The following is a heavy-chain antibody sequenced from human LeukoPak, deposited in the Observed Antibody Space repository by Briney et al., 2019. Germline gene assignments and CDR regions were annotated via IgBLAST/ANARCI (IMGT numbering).Heavy chain of an antibody. D-gene: IGHD3-22*01. J-gene: IGHJ4*02. V-gene: IGHV1-46*01. CDR3: ARSSTYYYDSSGYDY. CDR2: INPSGGST. CDR1: GYTFTSYY. Sequence: GASVKVSCKASGYTFTSYYMHWVRQAPGQGLEWMGIINPSGGSTSYAQKFQGRVTMTRDTSTSTAYMELRSLRSDDTAVYYCARSSTYYYDSSGYDYWGQGTLVTVSS.